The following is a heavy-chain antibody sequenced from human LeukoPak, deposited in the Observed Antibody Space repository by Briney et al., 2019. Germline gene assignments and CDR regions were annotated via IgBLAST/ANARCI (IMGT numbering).Heavy chain of an antibody. CDR1: GFTFTSSA. V-gene: IGHV1-58*02. Sequence: GASVKVSCKASGFTFTSSAMQWVRQARGQRLEWIGWIVVGSGNTNYAQKFQERVTITRDMSTSTAYVELSSLRSEDTAVYYCAAWVQLDPSLGYWGQGTLVTVSS. CDR2: IVVGSGNT. J-gene: IGHJ4*02. CDR3: AAWVQLDPSLGY. D-gene: IGHD1-1*01.